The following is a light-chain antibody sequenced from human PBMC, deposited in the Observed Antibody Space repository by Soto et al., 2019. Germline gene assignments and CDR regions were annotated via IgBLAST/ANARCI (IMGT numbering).Light chain of an antibody. CDR2: KAY. CDR1: QSISSW. J-gene: IGKJ1*01. V-gene: IGKV1-5*03. Sequence: DVQMTQYPSTLSASIGDRFTITCLASQSISSWLAWYQQKPGKAPKLLIYKAYTLKSGVTSRFSGSGSGTEFTLTISSLQPDDFATYYCQPYNSYSEAVGPGTQVEIK. CDR3: QPYNSYSEA.